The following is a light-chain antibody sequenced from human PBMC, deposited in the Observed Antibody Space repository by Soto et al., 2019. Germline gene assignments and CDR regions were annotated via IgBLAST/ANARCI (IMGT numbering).Light chain of an antibody. CDR2: GAS. V-gene: IGKV3-20*01. Sequence: EIVMTQSPATLSVSPGERATLSCRASQSVRSNFLAWYQQKPGQAPRLLIYGASNRATGIPDRFSGSGSGTDFTLTITRLEPEDFAMYYCQRYDSLRTFGQGTKVDI. J-gene: IGKJ1*01. CDR3: QRYDSLRT. CDR1: QSVRSNF.